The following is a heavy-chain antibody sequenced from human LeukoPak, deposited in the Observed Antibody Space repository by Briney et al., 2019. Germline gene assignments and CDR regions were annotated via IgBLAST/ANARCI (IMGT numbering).Heavy chain of an antibody. Sequence: PGGSLRLSCAASGFTFSSYGMSWVRQAPGKGLEWVSAISGSGGSTYYADSVKGRFTISRDNSKNSLYLQMNSLRAEDTAVYYCARGPPMGATSGKDYWGQGTLVTVSS. CDR3: ARGPPMGATSGKDY. CDR2: ISGSGGST. D-gene: IGHD1-26*01. CDR1: GFTFSSYG. J-gene: IGHJ4*02. V-gene: IGHV3-23*01.